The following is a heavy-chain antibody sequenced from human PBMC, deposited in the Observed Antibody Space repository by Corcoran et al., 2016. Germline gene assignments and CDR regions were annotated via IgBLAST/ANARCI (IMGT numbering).Heavy chain of an antibody. V-gene: IGHV1-8*01. D-gene: IGHD3-10*01. Sequence: QVQLVQSGAEVKKPGASVKVSCKASGYTFTSYDINWVRQATGQGLEWMGWMNTNSGNTGYAQKCQGRVTMTRNTSISTAYTELSSLRSEDTAVYYCAIYHHLWDAFDIWGQGTMVTVSS. CDR3: AIYHHLWDAFDI. CDR2: MNTNSGNT. CDR1: GYTFTSYD. J-gene: IGHJ3*02.